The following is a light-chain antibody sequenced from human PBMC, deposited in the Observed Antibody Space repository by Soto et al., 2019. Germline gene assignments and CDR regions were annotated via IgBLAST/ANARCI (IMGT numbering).Light chain of an antibody. CDR2: AAS. Sequence: IQMTQSPSSLSASVRDRVTITCRASQDIGNDLGWYQQKPGKAPNLLIYAASSLRSGVPSRFSGSGSGTDFTLTISSLQPEDFAIYYCQQTYTTPEITFGQGTRLEIK. V-gene: IGKV1-6*02. CDR3: QQTYTTPEIT. CDR1: QDIGND. J-gene: IGKJ5*01.